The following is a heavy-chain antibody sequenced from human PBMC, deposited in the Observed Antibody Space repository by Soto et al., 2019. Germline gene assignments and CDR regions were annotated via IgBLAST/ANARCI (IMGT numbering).Heavy chain of an antibody. Sequence: SGPTLVNPTPTLTLTCTFSGFSLSPSGVGVGWIRQPPGKALEWLALIYWNDDKRYSPSLKSRLTITKDTSKNQVVLTMTNMDPVDTATYYCAHMSAGKFGGVIAIDYWGQGTLVTVSS. J-gene: IGHJ4*02. D-gene: IGHD3-16*02. CDR1: GFSLSPSGVG. CDR3: AHMSAGKFGGVIAIDY. V-gene: IGHV2-5*01. CDR2: IYWNDDK.